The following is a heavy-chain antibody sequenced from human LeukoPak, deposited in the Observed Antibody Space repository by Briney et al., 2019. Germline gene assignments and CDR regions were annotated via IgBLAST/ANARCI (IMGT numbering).Heavy chain of an antibody. D-gene: IGHD3-22*01. CDR1: GGSISSGGYY. J-gene: IGHJ4*02. CDR2: IHSSGST. Sequence: SETLSLTCTVSGGSISSGGYYWSWIRQPPGKGLEWIGYIHSSGSTDYNPSLKSRVTISVDTSKNQFSLKLSSVTAADTAVYYCARRSYDSNGYYPYWGQGTLVTVSS. CDR3: ARRSYDSNGYYPY. V-gene: IGHV4-61*08.